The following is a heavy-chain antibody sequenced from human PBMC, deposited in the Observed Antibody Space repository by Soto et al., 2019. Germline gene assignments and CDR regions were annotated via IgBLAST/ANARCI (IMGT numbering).Heavy chain of an antibody. J-gene: IGHJ4*02. CDR1: GGSISGYY. Sequence: QVQLQQWGAGLLKPSETLSLTCAVYGGSISGYYWSWIRQPPGKGLEWIGEINHSGSTNYNPSLKSRVTISVDTSKNQFSLKLSSVTAADTAVYYCARGRAWLPNWGQGTLDTVSS. CDR3: ARGRAWLPN. D-gene: IGHD3-9*01. CDR2: INHSGST. V-gene: IGHV4-34*01.